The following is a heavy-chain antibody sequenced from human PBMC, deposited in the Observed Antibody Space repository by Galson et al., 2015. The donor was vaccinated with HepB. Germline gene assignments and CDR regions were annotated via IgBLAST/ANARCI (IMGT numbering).Heavy chain of an antibody. Sequence: SLRLSCAASEFILSMYWMNWVRQAPGKGLEWVANIKEDGSEKNYVDSVKGRFTISRDNAKNSLYLQMNSLRAEDTAIYYCARVKRGEWYSFYYYGMDVWDQGTTVTVSS. CDR2: IKEDGSEK. D-gene: IGHD3-10*01. J-gene: IGHJ6*02. V-gene: IGHV3-7*05. CDR3: ARVKRGEWYSFYYYGMDV. CDR1: EFILSMYW.